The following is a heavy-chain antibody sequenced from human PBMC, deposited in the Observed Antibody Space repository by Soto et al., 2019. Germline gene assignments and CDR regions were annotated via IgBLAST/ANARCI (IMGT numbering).Heavy chain of an antibody. J-gene: IGHJ1*01. CDR3: STLVVPGVPLSY. Sequence: EVQLVESGGGLVQPGGSLRLSCAASGFAFSSYWMHWVRQAPGKGLVWVSRIKTDGSSTSYADSVKGRFTISRDNAKNTLYLHMNSLRVEDTAVYYCSTLVVPGVPLSYWGQGTLVTVSS. D-gene: IGHD2-2*01. V-gene: IGHV3-74*01. CDR2: IKTDGSST. CDR1: GFAFSSYW.